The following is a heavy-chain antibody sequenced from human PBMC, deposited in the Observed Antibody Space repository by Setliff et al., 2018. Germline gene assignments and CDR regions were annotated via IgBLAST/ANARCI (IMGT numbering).Heavy chain of an antibody. J-gene: IGHJ4*02. CDR3: ARGGDYCGGECYIPPPDSY. Sequence: PGGSLRLSCAASGFTFRGYAMSWVRQAPGKGLEWVSAISASGAIYYADSVKGRFTVSRDISKNTLYLQMNSLRPEDTAVYYCARGGDYCGGECYIPPPDSYWGQGTLVTVSS. CDR2: ISASGAI. CDR1: GFTFRGYA. V-gene: IGHV3-23*01. D-gene: IGHD2-21*01.